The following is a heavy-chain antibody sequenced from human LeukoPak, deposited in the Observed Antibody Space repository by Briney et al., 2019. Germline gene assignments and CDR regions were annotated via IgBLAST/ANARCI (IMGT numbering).Heavy chain of an antibody. Sequence: GGSLRLSCAASGFTFSSDAMSWVRHAPGKGLEWVSLISWDGGSTYYADSVKGRFTISRDNAKNTLYLQMNSLRAEDTAMYYCARDPAAAGPGSHDYWGQGTLVTVSS. CDR2: ISWDGGST. J-gene: IGHJ4*02. D-gene: IGHD6-13*01. V-gene: IGHV3-23*01. CDR3: ARDPAAAGPGSHDY. CDR1: GFTFSSDA.